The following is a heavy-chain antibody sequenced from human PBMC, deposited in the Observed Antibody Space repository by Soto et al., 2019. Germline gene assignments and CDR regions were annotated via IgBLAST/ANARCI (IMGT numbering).Heavy chain of an antibody. CDR3: ARGRAVTGDAFDI. V-gene: IGHV1-8*01. J-gene: IGHJ3*02. Sequence: ASVEVACKSSGYTLTIYDINWVRRATGQGHEWMGWTNPNSGNTGYAPKFQGRVTMTRNTSISTAYMELSSLRSEDTAVYYCARGRAVTGDAFDIWGQGTMVTVSS. CDR2: TNPNSGNT. D-gene: IGHD2-21*02. CDR1: GYTLTIYD.